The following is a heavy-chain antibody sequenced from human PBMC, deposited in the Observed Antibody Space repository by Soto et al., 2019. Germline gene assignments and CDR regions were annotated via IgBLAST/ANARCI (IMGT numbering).Heavy chain of an antibody. V-gene: IGHV3-74*01. CDR3: ARENYDFWSGYYLDY. CDR1: GITFSTYR. Sequence: EVQLVESGGGLVQPGGSLRLSCVVSGITFSTYRMHWVRQAPGKGLVWVSHIKSDGTVTHYTDSVRGRFIISRDNAENTLFLQMNSLRAEDTAVYYCARENYDFWSGYYLDYWGQGTLVTVSS. D-gene: IGHD3-3*01. CDR2: IKSDGTVT. J-gene: IGHJ4*02.